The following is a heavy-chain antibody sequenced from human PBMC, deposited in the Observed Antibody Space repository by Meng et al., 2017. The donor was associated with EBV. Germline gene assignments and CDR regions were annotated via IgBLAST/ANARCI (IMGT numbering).Heavy chain of an antibody. CDR1: GYTFTGYY. J-gene: IGHJ4*02. Sequence: QVQLVQFGAELKKPGASVKVSCKASGYTFTGYYMHCVRQAPGQGLEWMGRINPNSGGTNYAQKFQGSVTMTRDTSISTAYMELSRLRSDDTAVYYCARVGIAVAGTGDYWGQGTLVTVSS. CDR3: ARVGIAVAGTGDY. CDR2: INPNSGGT. V-gene: IGHV1-2*06. D-gene: IGHD6-19*01.